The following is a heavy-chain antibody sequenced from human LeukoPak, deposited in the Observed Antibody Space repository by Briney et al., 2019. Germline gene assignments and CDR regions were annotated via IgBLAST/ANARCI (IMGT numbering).Heavy chain of an antibody. J-gene: IGHJ6*02. CDR2: INPNSGGT. CDR3: ASVTYYDSSNPPGTNYYYGMDF. CDR1: GYTFTGYY. D-gene: IGHD3-22*01. Sequence: GASVKVSCKASGYTFTGYYMHWVRQAPGQGLEWMGWINPNSGGTNYAQKFQGRVTMTRDTSISTAYMELSRLRSDDTAVYYCASVTYYDSSNPPGTNYYYGMDFWGQGTTVTVSS. V-gene: IGHV1-2*02.